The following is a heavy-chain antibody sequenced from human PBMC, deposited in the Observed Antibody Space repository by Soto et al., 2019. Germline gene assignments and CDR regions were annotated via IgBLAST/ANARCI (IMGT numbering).Heavy chain of an antibody. J-gene: IGHJ6*02. Sequence: QVQLQESGPGLVKPSETLSLTCTVSGGSISSYYWSWIRQPPGKGLEWIGYIYYSGSTNYNPSLTSRVTLSVDTSKNQFYLKLSSVTAADTAVYYCARDRVRDGMDVWGQGTTVTVSS. D-gene: IGHD2-21*01. V-gene: IGHV4-59*01. CDR1: GGSISSYY. CDR3: ARDRVRDGMDV. CDR2: IYYSGST.